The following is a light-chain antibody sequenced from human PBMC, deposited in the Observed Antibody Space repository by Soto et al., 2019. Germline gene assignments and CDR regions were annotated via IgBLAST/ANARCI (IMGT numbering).Light chain of an antibody. Sequence: QSALTQPASVSGSPXQSXTISCTGTXSDVGGYNYVSWYQQHPGKAPKLMIYDVSNRPSGVSNRFSGSKSGNTASLTISGLQAEDEADDYCSSYTSSSTYVFGTGTKLTVL. CDR1: XSDVGGYNY. V-gene: IGLV2-14*01. CDR2: DVS. CDR3: SSYTSSSTYV. J-gene: IGLJ1*01.